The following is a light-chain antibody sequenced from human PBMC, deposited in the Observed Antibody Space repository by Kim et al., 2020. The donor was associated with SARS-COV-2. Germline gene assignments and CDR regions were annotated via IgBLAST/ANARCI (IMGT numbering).Light chain of an antibody. CDR3: NSRDSSGNHVV. CDR2: GNN. Sequence: SSELTQDPAVSVALGQTVRITCQGDSLRSYYASWYQQKPGQAPVLVLYGNNNRPSGIPDRFSGSSSGNTASLTITGAQAEDEADYYCNSRDSSGNHVVFGGGTKVTVL. V-gene: IGLV3-19*01. CDR1: SLRSYY. J-gene: IGLJ2*01.